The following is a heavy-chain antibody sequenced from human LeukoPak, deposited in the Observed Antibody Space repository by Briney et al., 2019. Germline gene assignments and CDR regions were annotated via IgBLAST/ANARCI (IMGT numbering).Heavy chain of an antibody. CDR1: GFTFSSYA. CDR3: ARGFWSGFNWFDP. Sequence: GGSLRLSCAASGFTFSSYAMHWVRQAPGKGLEWVAVISYDGSNKYYADSVKGRFTISRDNSKNTLYLQMNSLRAEDTAVYYCARGFWSGFNWFDPWGQGTLVTVSS. J-gene: IGHJ5*02. CDR2: ISYDGSNK. D-gene: IGHD3-3*01. V-gene: IGHV3-30-3*01.